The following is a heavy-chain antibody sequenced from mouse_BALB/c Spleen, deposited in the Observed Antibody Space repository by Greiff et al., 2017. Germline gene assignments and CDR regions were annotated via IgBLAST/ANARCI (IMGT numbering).Heavy chain of an antibody. J-gene: IGHJ3*01. CDR3: ANYYGSSYAFAY. D-gene: IGHD1-1*01. Sequence: EVKLMESGPELVKPGASVKISCKASGYTFTDYNMHWVKQSHGKSLEWIGYIYPYNGGTGYNQKFKSKATLTVDNSSSTAYMELRSLTSEDSAVYYCANYYGSSYAFAYWGQGTLVTVSA. CDR1: GYTFTDYN. V-gene: IGHV1S29*02. CDR2: IYPYNGGT.